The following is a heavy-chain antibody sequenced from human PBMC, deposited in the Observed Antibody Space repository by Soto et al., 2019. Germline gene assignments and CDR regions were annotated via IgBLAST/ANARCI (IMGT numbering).Heavy chain of an antibody. CDR3: ARELIMWFGDLKTYYYYGMDV. J-gene: IGHJ6*02. CDR2: IGTAGDT. CDR1: GFTFSSYD. Sequence: PGGSLRLSCAASGFTFSSYDMHWVRQATGKGLEWVSAIGTAGDTYYPGSVKGRFTISRENAKNSLYLQMNSLRAEDTAVYYCARELIMWFGDLKTYYYYGMDVWGQGTTVTVSS. D-gene: IGHD3-10*01. V-gene: IGHV3-13*01.